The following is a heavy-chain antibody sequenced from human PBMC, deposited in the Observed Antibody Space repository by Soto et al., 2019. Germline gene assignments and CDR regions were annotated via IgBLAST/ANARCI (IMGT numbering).Heavy chain of an antibody. CDR2: INIDGTST. D-gene: IGHD7-27*01. CDR3: ARGNWGSA. J-gene: IGHJ5*02. CDR1: GFTFSSSW. V-gene: IGHV3-74*01. Sequence: EVQLVESGGGFVQPGGSLRLSCAASGFTFSSSWMHWVRQAPGKGLVWVSRINIDGTSTSYADSVKGRFTISRDNAKNTLYLQMNSLRAEVTAVYYCARGNWGSAWGQGTLVTVTS.